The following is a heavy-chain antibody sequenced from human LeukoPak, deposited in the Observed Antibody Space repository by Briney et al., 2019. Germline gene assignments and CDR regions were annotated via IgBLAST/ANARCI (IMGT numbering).Heavy chain of an antibody. Sequence: SETLSLTCTVSGGSISSSSYYWGWIRQPPGKGLEWIGSIYYSGSTYYNPSLKSRVTISVDTSKNQFSLKLSSVTAADTAVYYRARVYRGADSSSWYIGRFFDYWGQGTLVTVSS. CDR2: IYYSGST. V-gene: IGHV4-39*07. CDR3: ARVYRGADSSSWYIGRFFDY. D-gene: IGHD6-13*01. CDR1: GGSISSSSYY. J-gene: IGHJ4*02.